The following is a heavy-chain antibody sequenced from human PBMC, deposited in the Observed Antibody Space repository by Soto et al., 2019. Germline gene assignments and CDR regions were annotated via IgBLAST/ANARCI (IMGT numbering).Heavy chain of an antibody. D-gene: IGHD2-15*01. Sequence: QVQLVQSGAEVKKPGSSVKVSCKSSGGTFSSYATGSYAISWVRQAPGQGLEWMGGIIPMFGSANYAQKFQGRVSITTDKYTSTVYMELSSLRSEDTAVYYCASSGPHKIYYYDMDVWGQGTTVTVSS. J-gene: IGHJ6*02. CDR2: IIPMFGSA. CDR1: GGTFSSYATGSYA. CDR3: ASSGPHKIYYYDMDV. V-gene: IGHV1-69*06.